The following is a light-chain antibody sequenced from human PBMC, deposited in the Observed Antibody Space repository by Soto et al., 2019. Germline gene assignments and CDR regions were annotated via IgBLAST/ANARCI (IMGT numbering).Light chain of an antibody. CDR2: DAS. Sequence: AIQLTQSPSSLSASVGDRVTITCRVSQVISRALVWYQQKPGRAPRLLIYDASTLESGVPSRFSGSGSGKDFILTLSSLQPEDFATYYCQQAYSCPCTFGPGTKVDLK. CDR1: QVISRA. CDR3: QQAYSCPCT. J-gene: IGKJ3*01. V-gene: IGKV1-13*02.